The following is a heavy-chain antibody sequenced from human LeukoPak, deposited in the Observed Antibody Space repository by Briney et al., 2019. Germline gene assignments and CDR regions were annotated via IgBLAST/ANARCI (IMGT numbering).Heavy chain of an antibody. V-gene: IGHV1-24*01. D-gene: IGHD6-13*01. CDR2: FDTEDGET. CDR3: ATDGELQLVRDLLSY. Sequence: ASVKVSCKVSGYTLTELSMHWVRQAPGKGLEWMGGFDTEDGETIYAQKFQGRVTMTEDTSTDTAYMELSSLRSEDTAVYYCATDGELQLVRDLLSYWGQGTLVTVSS. CDR1: GYTLTELS. J-gene: IGHJ4*02.